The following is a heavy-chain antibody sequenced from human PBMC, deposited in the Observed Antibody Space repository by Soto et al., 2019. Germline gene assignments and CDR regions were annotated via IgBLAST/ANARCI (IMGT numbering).Heavy chain of an antibody. CDR1: GFTFSNYG. Sequence: ESVGGVVQPGRSLRLSCAASGFTFSNYGMHWVRQAPGKGLEWVAVILNDGSNRYHADSVKDRFTISRDNSKNTLYLQMNSLRAEDTAVYYCARDDEYSGNGMDVWGQGTTVTVS. CDR2: ILNDGSNR. D-gene: IGHD3-10*01. CDR3: ARDDEYSGNGMDV. V-gene: IGHV3-33*01. J-gene: IGHJ6*02.